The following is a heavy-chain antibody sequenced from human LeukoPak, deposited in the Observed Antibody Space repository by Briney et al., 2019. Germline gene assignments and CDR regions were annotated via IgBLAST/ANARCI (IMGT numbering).Heavy chain of an antibody. CDR2: ISYDGSNK. D-gene: IGHD1-14*01. CDR3: ARAPGDYFDY. J-gene: IGHJ4*02. Sequence: GGSLRLSCAASGFTFNKHAMHWVRQAPGKGLEWVAVISYDGSNKYYADSVKGRFTISRDNSKNTLYLQMGSLRAEDMAVYYCARAPGDYFDYWGQGTLVTVSS. V-gene: IGHV3-30*14. CDR1: GFTFNKHA.